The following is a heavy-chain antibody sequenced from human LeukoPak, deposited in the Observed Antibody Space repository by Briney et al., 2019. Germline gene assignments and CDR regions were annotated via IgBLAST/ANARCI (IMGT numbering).Heavy chain of an antibody. V-gene: IGHV3-7*01. CDR1: GFSFSSYW. CDR2: IKQDGSEK. J-gene: IGHJ6*03. Sequence: GGSLRLSCAASGFSFSSYWMSWVRQAPGKGLEWVANIKQDGSEKYYVDSVKGRFTISRDNAKNSLYLQMNSLRAEDTAVYYCARDELYCSGGSCYDYYYYMDVWGKGTTVTISS. D-gene: IGHD2-15*01. CDR3: ARDELYCSGGSCYDYYYYMDV.